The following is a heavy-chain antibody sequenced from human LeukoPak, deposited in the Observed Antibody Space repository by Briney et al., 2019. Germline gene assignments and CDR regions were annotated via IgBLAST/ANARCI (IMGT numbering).Heavy chain of an antibody. CDR3: ARTRGYCSSTSCYYSYFDR. CDR1: GGSISSYY. Sequence: PSETLSLTCTVSGGSISSYYWSWIRQPPGKGLEWIGYIYYSGSTNYNPSLKSRVTISVDTSKNQFSLKLSSVTAADTAVYYCARTRGYCSSTSCYYSYFDRWGRGTLVTVSA. D-gene: IGHD2-2*01. V-gene: IGHV4-59*01. J-gene: IGHJ2*01. CDR2: IYYSGST.